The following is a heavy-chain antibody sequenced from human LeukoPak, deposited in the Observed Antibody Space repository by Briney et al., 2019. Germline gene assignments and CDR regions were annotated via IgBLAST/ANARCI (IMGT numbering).Heavy chain of an antibody. D-gene: IGHD2-15*01. CDR1: GGSFSGYY. CDR3: ARGYYEKRWWEPYYYYYGKDV. Sequence: KPSETLSLTCAVYGGSFSGYYWSWIRQPPGKGLEWIGEINHSGSTNYNPSLKSRVTISVDTSKNQFSLKLSSVTAADTAVYYCARGYYEKRWWEPYYYYYGKDVWGQGTTVTVSS. CDR2: INHSGST. V-gene: IGHV4-34*01. J-gene: IGHJ6*02.